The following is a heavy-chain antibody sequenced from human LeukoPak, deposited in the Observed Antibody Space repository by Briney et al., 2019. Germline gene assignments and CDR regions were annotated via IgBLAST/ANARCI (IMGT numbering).Heavy chain of an antibody. V-gene: IGHV3-30*02. Sequence: GGSLRLSCAGSGFTVSNHGMHWVRQAPGKGLEWVAVIWYDGSNKYYPDSVKGRFTISRDNSKNTLYLQMNSLRAEDTAVYYCAKDSSMIVVVTLNVWGQGTLVTVSS. D-gene: IGHD3-22*01. J-gene: IGHJ4*02. CDR3: AKDSSMIVVVTLNV. CDR2: IWYDGSNK. CDR1: GFTVSNHG.